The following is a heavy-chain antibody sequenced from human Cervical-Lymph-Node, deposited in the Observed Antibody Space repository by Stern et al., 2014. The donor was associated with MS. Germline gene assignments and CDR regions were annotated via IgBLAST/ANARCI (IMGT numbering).Heavy chain of an antibody. Sequence: VQLVQSGAEVRKPGASVKVSCRASGYTFTSFGISWVRRAPGQGLEWMGWISGYHGDTKYPQKFQGRVILTTDTSTSTAYMDLTSLRSDDTAMYYCARGPYCSSTGCYSNGYHFYGLDVWGQGTTVTVSS. CDR3: ARGPYCSSTGCYSNGYHFYGLDV. V-gene: IGHV1-18*01. D-gene: IGHD2-2*02. CDR1: GYTFTSFG. CDR2: ISGYHGDT. J-gene: IGHJ6*02.